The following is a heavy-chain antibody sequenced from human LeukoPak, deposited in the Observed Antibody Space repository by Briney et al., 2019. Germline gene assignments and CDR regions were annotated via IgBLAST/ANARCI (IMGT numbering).Heavy chain of an antibody. J-gene: IGHJ4*02. V-gene: IGHV3-30-3*01. CDR1: GFTFSSYA. CDR3: ARDSPYSSYFDY. Sequence: TGGSLRLSCAASGFTFSSYAMHWVRQAPGKGLEWVAVISYDGSNKYYADSVKGRFTISRDNSKNTLYLQMNSLRAEDTAVYHCARDSPYSSYFDYWGQGTLVTVSS. CDR2: ISYDGSNK. D-gene: IGHD4-11*01.